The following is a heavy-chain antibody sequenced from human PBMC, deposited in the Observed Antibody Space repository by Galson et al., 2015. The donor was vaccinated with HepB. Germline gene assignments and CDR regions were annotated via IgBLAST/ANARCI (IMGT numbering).Heavy chain of an antibody. J-gene: IGHJ5*02. D-gene: IGHD5-18*01. V-gene: IGHV1-18*04. CDR3: VGSMVTTNSDWFDP. Sequence: CKASGYTFTGYYMHWVRQAPGPGREWMGWISGYNGNTKYAQKVQRRVTMTTDTAKRTAYKELRTLRSDDSAIYYCVGSMVTTNSDWFDPWGQGTLVIVSS. CDR2: ISGYNGNT. CDR1: GYTFTGYY.